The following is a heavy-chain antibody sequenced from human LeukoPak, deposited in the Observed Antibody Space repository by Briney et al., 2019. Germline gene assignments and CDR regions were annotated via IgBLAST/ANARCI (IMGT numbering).Heavy chain of an antibody. J-gene: IGHJ4*02. CDR3: ARVGRYSYGYPGGY. Sequence: SETLSLTCAVYGGSFSGYYWSWIRQPPGKGLEWIGEINHSGSTNYNPSLKSRVTISVDTSKNQFSLKLSSVTAADTAVYYRARVGRYSYGYPGGYWGQGTLVTVSS. D-gene: IGHD5-18*01. V-gene: IGHV4-34*01. CDR1: GGSFSGYY. CDR2: INHSGST.